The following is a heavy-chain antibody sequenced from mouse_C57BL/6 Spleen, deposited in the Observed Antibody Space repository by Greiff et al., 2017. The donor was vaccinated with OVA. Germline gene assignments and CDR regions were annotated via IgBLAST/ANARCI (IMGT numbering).Heavy chain of an antibody. J-gene: IGHJ2*01. CDR1: GYTFTSYW. V-gene: IGHV1-69*01. CDR3: ARRGNYDYFDY. D-gene: IGHD2-1*01. CDR2: IDPSDSYT. Sequence: QVQLQQPGAELVMPGASVKLSCKASGYTFTSYWMHWVKQRPGQGLEWIGEIDPSDSYTNYNQKFKGKSTLTVDKSSSTAYMQRSSLTSEDSAVYYCARRGNYDYFDYWGQGTTLTVSS.